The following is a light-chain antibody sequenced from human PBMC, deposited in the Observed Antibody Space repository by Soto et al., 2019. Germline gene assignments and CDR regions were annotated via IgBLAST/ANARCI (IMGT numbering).Light chain of an antibody. V-gene: IGLV4-60*02. CDR1: SGHSRYI. CDR2: LEGSGIY. CDR3: ETCDIHTRV. J-gene: IGLJ3*02. Sequence: QPVLTQSSSASASLGSSVKLTCTLSSGHSRYIIAWHQQQPGKAPRYLMKLEGSGIYNKGSGVPDRVSGSRSGADRYLTISNLQFEDDADGYCETCDIHTRVFSGGTKLAVL.